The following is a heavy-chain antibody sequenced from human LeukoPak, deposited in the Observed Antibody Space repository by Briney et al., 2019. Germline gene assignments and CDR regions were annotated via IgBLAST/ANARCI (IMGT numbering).Heavy chain of an antibody. V-gene: IGHV3-7*01. J-gene: IGHJ3*01. CDR1: EFTFSGYW. D-gene: IGHD2-21*01. CDR2: INQDGSEK. CDR3: VRDARLVNIDAFDV. Sequence: GGSLRVSCVASEFTFSGYWMSWVRQAPGKGLEWAANINQDGSEKYYVDSVKGRFTISRDNAKNSLSLQMNSLRAEDTAVYYCVRDARLVNIDAFDVWGRGTKVTVSS.